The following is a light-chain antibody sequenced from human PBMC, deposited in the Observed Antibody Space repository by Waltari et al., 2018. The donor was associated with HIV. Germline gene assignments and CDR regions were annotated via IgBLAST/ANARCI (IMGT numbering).Light chain of an antibody. CDR3: QQYGTSPPYT. Sequence: EVVLTQSPGTLSLSPGERATLSCRASQSDSSRHLAWYQQKPGQAPRLLIYGTSNRATGIPDRFSGSGSGTDFTLTISRLEPGDFAVYFCQQYGTSPPYTFGQGTKLEIK. CDR2: GTS. CDR1: QSDSSRH. V-gene: IGKV3-20*01. J-gene: IGKJ2*01.